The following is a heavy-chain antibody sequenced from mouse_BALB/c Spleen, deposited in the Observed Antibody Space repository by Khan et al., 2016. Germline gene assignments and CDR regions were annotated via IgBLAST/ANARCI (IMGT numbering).Heavy chain of an antibody. CDR3: ARRDDNYVFYSY. J-gene: IGHJ3*01. D-gene: IGHD2-1*01. CDR2: IWSGGST. Sequence: QVQLKQSGPGLVQPSQSLSITCTFSGFSLSGYGIHWIRQSPGKGLEWLGVIWSGGSTDYNAAFISRLNISKDKSKGQVFFKMNSLQPNDTAIYXCARRDDNYVFYSYWGQGTQVTVSA. V-gene: IGHV2-2*02. CDR1: GFSLSGYG.